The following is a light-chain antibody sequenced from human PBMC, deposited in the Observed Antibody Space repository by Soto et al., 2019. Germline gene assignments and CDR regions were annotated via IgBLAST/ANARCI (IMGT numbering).Light chain of an antibody. CDR1: SSDVGSYNL. V-gene: IGLV2-14*02. J-gene: IGLJ3*02. CDR3: SSYTSSSTWV. CDR2: EGS. Sequence: QSALTQPASVSGSPGQSITISCTGTSSDVGSYNLVSWYQQYPGKAPKLMIYEGSKRPSGVSTRFSGSKSGNTASLTISGLQAEDEADYYCSSYTSSSTWVFGGGTKLTVL.